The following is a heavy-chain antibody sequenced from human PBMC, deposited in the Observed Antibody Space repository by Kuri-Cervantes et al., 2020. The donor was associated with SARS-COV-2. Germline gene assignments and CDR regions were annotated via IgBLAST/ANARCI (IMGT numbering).Heavy chain of an antibody. CDR1: GGFISSSLYY. D-gene: IGHD2-15*01. Sequence: GSLRLSCTVYGGFISSSLYYWGWIRQPPGKGLEWIGSIFYSGNTYYNPSLNSRVTISVDTSKNQFSLKLTSVTAADTAIYYCVRVDCSAGTCYRRSFDYWGQGTLVTVSS. CDR2: IFYSGNT. V-gene: IGHV4-39*01. J-gene: IGHJ4*02. CDR3: VRVDCSAGTCYRRSFDY.